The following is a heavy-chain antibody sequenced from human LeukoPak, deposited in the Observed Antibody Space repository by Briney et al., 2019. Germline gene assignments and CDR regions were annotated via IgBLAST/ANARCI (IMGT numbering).Heavy chain of an antibody. D-gene: IGHD2-21*01. CDR3: ASGCGGDCYSEFGY. Sequence: GASVKVSCKASGYTFTSYGISWVRQAPGQGLEWMGWISAYNGNTNYAQKLQGRVTMTTDTSTSTAYMELRSLRSDDTAVYYCASGCGGDCYSEFGYWGQGTLVTVSS. V-gene: IGHV1-18*01. CDR2: ISAYNGNT. CDR1: GYTFTSYG. J-gene: IGHJ4*02.